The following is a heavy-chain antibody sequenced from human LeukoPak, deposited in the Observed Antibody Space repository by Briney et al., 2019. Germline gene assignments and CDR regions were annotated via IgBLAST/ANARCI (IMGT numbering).Heavy chain of an antibody. V-gene: IGHV3-23*01. CDR3: AKDIHGSGYYYYGMDV. CDR2: ISGSGGST. J-gene: IGHJ6*02. Sequence: GGSLRLSCAASGFTFSSYAMSWVRQAPGKGLEWVSAISGSGGSTYYADSVKGRFTISRDNSKNSLYLQMNSLRAEDTALYYCAKDIHGSGYYYYGMDVWGQGTTVTVSS. D-gene: IGHD3-10*01. CDR1: GFTFSSYA.